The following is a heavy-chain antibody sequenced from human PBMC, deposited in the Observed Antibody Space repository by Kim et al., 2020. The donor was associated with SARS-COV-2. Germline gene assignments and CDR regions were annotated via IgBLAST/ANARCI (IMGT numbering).Heavy chain of an antibody. J-gene: IGHJ4*02. V-gene: IGHV3-30-3*01. CDR1: GFTFGTYA. Sequence: GGSLRLSCAASGFTFGTYAMHWVRQAPGKGLEWVAGISSDGDSKPYADSAEGRFTISRDNSKNSLYLQMNSLTLEDTAVYYCGRDAPRRRLFRWGEGTLV. CDR2: ISSDGDSK. CDR3: GRDAPRRRLFR. D-gene: IGHD6-19*01.